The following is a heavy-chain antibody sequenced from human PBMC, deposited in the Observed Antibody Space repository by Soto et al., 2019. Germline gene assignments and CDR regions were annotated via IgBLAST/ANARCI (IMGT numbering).Heavy chain of an antibody. Sequence: SVKVSCKASGGTFSSYAISWVRQAPGQGLEWMGGIIPIFGTANYAQKFQGRVTITADESTSTAYMELSSLRSEDTAVYYCAREGDIVVVPDAPEYYYGMDVWGQGTTVTVSS. CDR2: IIPIFGTA. CDR1: GGTFSSYA. V-gene: IGHV1-69*13. J-gene: IGHJ6*02. CDR3: AREGDIVVVPDAPEYYYGMDV. D-gene: IGHD2-2*01.